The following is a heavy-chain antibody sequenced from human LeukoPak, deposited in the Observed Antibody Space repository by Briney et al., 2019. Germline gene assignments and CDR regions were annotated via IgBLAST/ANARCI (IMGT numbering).Heavy chain of an antibody. J-gene: IGHJ4*02. CDR1: GGTFTDDY. CDR3: AKARLRARDHIGSSSYLD. D-gene: IGHD6-6*01. V-gene: IGHV1-2*02. Sequence: ASVKVSCKASGGTFTDDYIHWVRQAPGQGLEWMGSINPTGDGTYYAQRFQGRVTMTRDTSITTAYMELRSLRSDDTAVYYCAKARLRARDHIGSSSYLDWGQGTLVTVSS. CDR2: INPTGDGT.